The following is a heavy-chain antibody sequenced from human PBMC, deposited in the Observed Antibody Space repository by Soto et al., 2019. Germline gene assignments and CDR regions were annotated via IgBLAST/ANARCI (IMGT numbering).Heavy chain of an antibody. J-gene: IGHJ6*02. CDR3: AKEYYYGSGPGRGMDV. Sequence: PGGSLRLSCAASGFTFSSYAMSWVRQAPGKGLEWVSAISGSGGSTYYADSVKGRFTISRDNSKNTLYLQMNSLRAEDTAVYYCAKEYYYGSGPGRGMDVWGQGTTVTVSS. V-gene: IGHV3-23*01. CDR1: GFTFSSYA. CDR2: ISGSGGST. D-gene: IGHD3-10*01.